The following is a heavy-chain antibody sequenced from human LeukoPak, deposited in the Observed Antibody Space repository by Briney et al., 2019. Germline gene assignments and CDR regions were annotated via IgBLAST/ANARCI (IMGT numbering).Heavy chain of an antibody. CDR1: GYSFSSHW. CDR2: IYPGDSDT. J-gene: IGHJ5*02. Sequence: GESLKISCKGSGYSFSSHWIGWVRQMPGKGLEWMGIIYPGDSDTRYSPSFQGQVTFSADKSISTAYLQWSSLKASDAAMYYCARTTYSNCVTGFDPWGQGTLVTVSS. V-gene: IGHV5-51*01. CDR3: ARTTYSNCVTGFDP. D-gene: IGHD4-11*01.